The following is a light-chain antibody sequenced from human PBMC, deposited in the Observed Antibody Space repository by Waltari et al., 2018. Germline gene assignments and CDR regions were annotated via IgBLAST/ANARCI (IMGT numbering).Light chain of an antibody. V-gene: IGKV1-39*01. Sequence: DIQMTQSPASLAASLGDRVTITCRPSQSVTTSLNWYQQKSGEPPKLLISAASSFQSGVPSRFGGSGSGTDFTLTITHLQPEDVATYFCQQSHSPPFTFGPGTKV. CDR3: QQSHSPPFT. CDR2: AAS. J-gene: IGKJ3*01. CDR1: QSVTTS.